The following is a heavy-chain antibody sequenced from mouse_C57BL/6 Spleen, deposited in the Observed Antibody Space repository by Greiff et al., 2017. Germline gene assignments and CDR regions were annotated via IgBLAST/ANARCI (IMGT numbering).Heavy chain of an antibody. D-gene: IGHD1-1*01. CDR2: ISSGSSTI. CDR1: GFTFSDYG. J-gene: IGHJ1*03. Sequence: EVKLVESGGGLVKPGGSLKLSCAASGFTFSDYGMHWVRQAPEKGLEWVAYISSGSSTIYYADKVKGRFTISRDNAENTLFLQMTSLRSEDTAMYYCARNYYGSRYWYFDVWGTGTTVTVSS. V-gene: IGHV5-17*01. CDR3: ARNYYGSRYWYFDV.